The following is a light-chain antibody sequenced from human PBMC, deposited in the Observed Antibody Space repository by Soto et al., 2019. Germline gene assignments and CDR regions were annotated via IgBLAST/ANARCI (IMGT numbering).Light chain of an antibody. Sequence: EIVFTESPTTLSLSPGERATRSCRASQSVYNYLAWYQQKPGQAPRLLIYGASSRATGIPDRFSGSGSGTDFTLTISRLEPEDFAVYYCQQYGSSPWTFGQGTKVDIK. CDR2: GAS. V-gene: IGKV3-20*01. J-gene: IGKJ1*01. CDR1: QSVYNY. CDR3: QQYGSSPWT.